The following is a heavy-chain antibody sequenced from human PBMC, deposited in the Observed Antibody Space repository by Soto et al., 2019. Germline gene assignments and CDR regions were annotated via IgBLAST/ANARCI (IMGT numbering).Heavy chain of an antibody. V-gene: IGHV1-3*01. CDR1: GYTFTSYA. D-gene: IGHD4-4*01. Sequence: QVQLVQSGAEVKKPGASVKISCKASGYTFTSYAMYWVRQAPGQRLEWMGWIDAGTDNTKYSQKFQGRVTITRDTSAGTAYIELSSLRSQDTAIYYSARVSLYTNYGPAEYSGQGTMVTVSS. J-gene: IGHJ4*02. CDR3: ARVSLYTNYGPAEY. CDR2: IDAGTDNT.